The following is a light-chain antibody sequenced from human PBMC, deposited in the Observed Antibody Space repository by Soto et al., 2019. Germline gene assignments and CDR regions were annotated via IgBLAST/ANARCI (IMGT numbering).Light chain of an antibody. Sequence: EIVLTQSPGTLSLSPGERATLSCRASQSVPSDWLAWYQQKPGQAPRLLVYDASNRATGIPTRFSGSGSGTDFTLTISNLEPEDFAVYYCQQHISWPLTFGGGTKVEIK. CDR2: DAS. CDR3: QQHISWPLT. J-gene: IGKJ4*01. CDR1: QSVPSD. V-gene: IGKV3-11*01.